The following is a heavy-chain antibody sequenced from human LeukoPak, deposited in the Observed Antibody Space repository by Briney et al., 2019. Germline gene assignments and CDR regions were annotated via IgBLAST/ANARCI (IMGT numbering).Heavy chain of an antibody. J-gene: IGHJ4*02. D-gene: IGHD3-22*01. CDR3: TRDRRYDSSGYSGEFDY. V-gene: IGHV3-49*04. Sequence: GGSLRLSCAASGFSVSSSYMNWVRQTPGKGLEWVGFIRSKAYGGTTEYAASVKGRFTISRDDSKSIAYLQMNSLKTEDTAVYYCTRDRRYDSSGYSGEFDYWGQGTLVTVSS. CDR1: GFSVSSSY. CDR2: IRSKAYGGTT.